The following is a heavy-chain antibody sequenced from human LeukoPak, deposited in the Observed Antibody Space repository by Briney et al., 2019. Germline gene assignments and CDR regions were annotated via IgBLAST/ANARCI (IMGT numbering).Heavy chain of an antibody. CDR1: GYTFTGYY. D-gene: IGHD3-22*01. J-gene: IGHJ5*02. CDR3: ARVPPHYYDSSGDYKGEVNWFDP. CDR2: INPNSGGT. V-gene: IGHV1-2*06. Sequence: ASVKVSCKASGYTFTGYYMHWVRQAPGQGLEWMGRINPNSGGTNYAQKFQGRVTMTRDTSISTAYMELSRLRSDDTAVYYCARVPPHYYDSSGDYKGEVNWFDPWGQGTLVTVSS.